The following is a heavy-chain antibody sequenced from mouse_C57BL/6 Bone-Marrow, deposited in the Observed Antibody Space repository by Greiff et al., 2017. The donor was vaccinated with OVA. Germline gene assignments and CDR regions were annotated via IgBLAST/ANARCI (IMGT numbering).Heavy chain of an antibody. D-gene: IGHD2-10*02. J-gene: IGHJ2*01. Sequence: EVQVVESGGDLVKPGGSLKLSCAASGFTFSSYGMSWVRQTPDKRLEWVATISSGGSYTNYPDSVKGRFTISRDNAKNTLYLQMSSLKSEDTAMYYCARRVWDAFDYWGQGTTLTVSS. CDR2: ISSGGSYT. V-gene: IGHV5-6*01. CDR1: GFTFSSYG. CDR3: ARRVWDAFDY.